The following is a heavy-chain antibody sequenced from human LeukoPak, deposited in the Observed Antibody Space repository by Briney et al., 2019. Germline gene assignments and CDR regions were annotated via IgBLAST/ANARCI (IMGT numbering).Heavy chain of an antibody. CDR1: GGSISSYY. V-gene: IGHV4-4*07. D-gene: IGHD6-19*01. CDR3: AGEESLSSGWSTSWFNP. Sequence: PSETLSLTCTVSGGSISSYYWSWIRHPAGKGLEWIGRIYTSRSTNYNPPMKRRITTSVDTSNKQFSLMLSSVTAADTAVYYCAGEESLSSGWSTSWFNPWGQGTLVTVSS. J-gene: IGHJ5*02. CDR2: IYTSRST.